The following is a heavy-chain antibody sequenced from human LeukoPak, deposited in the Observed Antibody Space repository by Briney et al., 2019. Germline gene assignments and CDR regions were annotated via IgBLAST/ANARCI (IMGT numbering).Heavy chain of an antibody. V-gene: IGHV4-39*07. CDR1: GASVSGSNYY. CDR3: ARDYKVVVAATVNYNWFDP. D-gene: IGHD2-15*01. J-gene: IGHJ5*02. Sequence: SETLSLTCAVSGASVSGSNYYWGWIRQPPGKGLEWIGNIYSSGSTYYNPSLKSRVTISVDTSKNQFSLKLSSVTAADTAVYYCARDYKVVVAATVNYNWFDPWGQGTLVTVSS. CDR2: IYSSGST.